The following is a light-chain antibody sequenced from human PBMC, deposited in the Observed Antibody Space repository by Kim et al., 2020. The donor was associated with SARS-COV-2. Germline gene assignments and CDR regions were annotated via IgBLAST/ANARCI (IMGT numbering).Light chain of an antibody. V-gene: IGLV4-69*01. CDR1: SGHSTYA. Sequence: ASVKLSRTLRSGHSTYAITWHQQQPEKGPRYLMKLTRDGGRIKGDGIPDRFSGSSSGAERYLTISSLQSEDEADYYCQTWGTGSWVFGGGAQLTVL. CDR3: QTWGTGSWV. J-gene: IGLJ3*02. CDR2: LTRDGGR.